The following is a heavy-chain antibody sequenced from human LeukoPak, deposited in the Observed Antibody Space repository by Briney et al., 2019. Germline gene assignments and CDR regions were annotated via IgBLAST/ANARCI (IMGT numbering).Heavy chain of an antibody. CDR3: ARGGLENGYHSNDGFDI. D-gene: IGHD3-22*01. Sequence: SETLSLTCTVSGGSISGYYWSWIRQPPGKGLEWIGYIYYSGSTKYNPSLKSRVAMSVDTSRNQFSLKLSSVTAADTAVYYCARGGLENGYHSNDGFDIWGQGTMVTVSS. CDR1: GGSISGYY. J-gene: IGHJ3*02. V-gene: IGHV4-59*01. CDR2: IYYSGST.